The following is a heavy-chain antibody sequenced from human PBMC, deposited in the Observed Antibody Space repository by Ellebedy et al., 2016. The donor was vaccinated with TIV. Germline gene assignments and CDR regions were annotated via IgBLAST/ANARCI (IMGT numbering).Heavy chain of an antibody. J-gene: IGHJ6*02. CDR2: IWNQGKNT. CDR1: GFIFSRFD. D-gene: IGHD2-21*02. Sequence: PGGSLRLSCAASGFIFSRFDMHWVRQAPGKGLEWLAVIWNQGKNTYYADSVEGRFTISRDTSKNTLYLQMSSLRVEDTAMYYCARDRVYCGGDCYFSYSYYGMDVWGQGTTVTVSS. V-gene: IGHV3-33*01. CDR3: ARDRVYCGGDCYFSYSYYGMDV.